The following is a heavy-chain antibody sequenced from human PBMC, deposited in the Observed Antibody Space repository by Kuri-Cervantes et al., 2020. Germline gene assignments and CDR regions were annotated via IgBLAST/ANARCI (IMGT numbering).Heavy chain of an antibody. CDR3: TRGLLGVVGAADY. J-gene: IGHJ4*02. D-gene: IGHD1-26*01. CDR2: IHHSGGT. V-gene: IGHV4-59*01. Sequence: SETLSLTCTVSGGSISTYYWSWIRQPPGKGLEWIGCIHHSGGTNYNPSLKSRVTISLDTSKNQFSLNLISVTAADTAVYYCTRGLLGVVGAADYWGQGALVTVSS. CDR1: GGSISTYY.